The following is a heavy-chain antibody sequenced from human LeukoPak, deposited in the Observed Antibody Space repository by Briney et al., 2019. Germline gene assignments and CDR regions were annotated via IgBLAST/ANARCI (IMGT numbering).Heavy chain of an antibody. Sequence: GGSLRFSCAASGLTFSTYSMNWVRQAPGNGLEWVSYISSSGSTIYYADSVKGRFTVSRDNAKNSLYLQMNSLRAEDTAVYYCARDDDSSDYYGMDVWGQGTTVTVSS. J-gene: IGHJ6*02. D-gene: IGHD3-16*01. CDR3: ARDDDSSDYYGMDV. V-gene: IGHV3-48*04. CDR2: ISSSGSTI. CDR1: GLTFSTYS.